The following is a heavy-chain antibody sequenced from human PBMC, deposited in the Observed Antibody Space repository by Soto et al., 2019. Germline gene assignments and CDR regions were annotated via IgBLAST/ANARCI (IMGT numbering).Heavy chain of an antibody. D-gene: IGHD6-13*01. J-gene: IGHJ4*02. CDR2: ISYDGSNK. CDR3: AKLSAAIDY. CDR1: GFTFSSYG. V-gene: IGHV3-30*18. Sequence: GGSLRLSCAASGFTFSSYGMHWVRQAPGKGLEWVAVISYDGSNKYYADSVKGRFTISRDNSKNTLYLQMNSLRAEDTAVYYCAKLSAAIDYWGQGTLVTVSS.